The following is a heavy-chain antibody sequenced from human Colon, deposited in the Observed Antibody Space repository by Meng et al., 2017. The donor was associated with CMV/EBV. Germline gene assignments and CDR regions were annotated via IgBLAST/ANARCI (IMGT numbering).Heavy chain of an antibody. D-gene: IGHD6-6*01. V-gene: IGHV1-69*05. CDR3: AREGARRGGYSSFTHYYYYGMDV. Sequence: SVKVSCKASGGTFSSYAISWVRQAPGQGLEWMGGIIPIFGTANYAQKFQGRVTITTDESTSTAYMELSSLRSEDTAVYYCAREGARRGGYSSFTHYYYYGMDVWGQGTTVTV. CDR2: IIPIFGTA. J-gene: IGHJ6*02. CDR1: GGTFSSYA.